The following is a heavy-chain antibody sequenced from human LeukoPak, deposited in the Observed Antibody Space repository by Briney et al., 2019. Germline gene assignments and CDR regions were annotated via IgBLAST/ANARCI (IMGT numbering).Heavy chain of an antibody. V-gene: IGHV3-21*01. CDR2: ISSSSSYI. CDR1: GFTFSSYS. J-gene: IGHJ3*02. Sequence: PGGSLRLSCAASGFTFSSYSMNWVRQAPGKGLEWVSSISSSSSYIYYADSVKGRFTISRDNSKNTLYLQMNSLRAEDTAVYYCAKGLVPKTPDAFDIWGQGTMVTVSS. CDR3: AKGLVPKTPDAFDI. D-gene: IGHD2-21*01.